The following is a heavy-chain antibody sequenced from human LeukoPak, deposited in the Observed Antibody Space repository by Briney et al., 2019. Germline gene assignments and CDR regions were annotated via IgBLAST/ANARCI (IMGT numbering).Heavy chain of an antibody. V-gene: IGHV4-39*01. CDR3: AKIGGYMVRGVENWFDP. J-gene: IGHJ5*02. Sequence: SETLSLTCTVSGGSISSKNYYWGWIRQPPGKGLEWFGSIDYSGSTNYNPSLKSRVTISVDTSKNQFSLKVTSVTAADTAVYYCAKIGGYMVRGVENWFDPWGQGTLVTVSS. CDR1: GGSISSKNYY. CDR2: IDYSGST. D-gene: IGHD3-10*01.